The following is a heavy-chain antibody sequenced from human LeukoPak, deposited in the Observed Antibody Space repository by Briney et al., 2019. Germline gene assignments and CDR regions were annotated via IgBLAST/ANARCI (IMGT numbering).Heavy chain of an antibody. CDR2: INPNSGGT. J-gene: IGHJ1*01. CDR3: ARAFGDYGDYEYFQH. Sequence: ASVKVSRKASGYTFTGYYMHWVRQAPGQGLEWMGWINPNSGGTNYAQKFQGWVTMTRDTSISTAYMELSRLRSDDTAVYYCARAFGDYGDYEYFQHWGQGTLVTVSS. CDR1: GYTFTGYY. D-gene: IGHD4-17*01. V-gene: IGHV1-2*04.